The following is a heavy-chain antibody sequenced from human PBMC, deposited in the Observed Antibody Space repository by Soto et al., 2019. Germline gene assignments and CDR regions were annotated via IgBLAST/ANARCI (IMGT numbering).Heavy chain of an antibody. D-gene: IGHD6-13*01. J-gene: IGHJ4*02. Sequence: PGGSLRLSCVDSGSPFSDYAMSWVRQAQGKGLEWVSYISGSSGTKNYADSVRGRFTISRDNAKNSLFLQMNSLRDEDTAVYYCARDISSWASDYWGQGTLDPVSS. CDR2: ISGSSGTK. V-gene: IGHV3-48*02. CDR1: GSPFSDYA. CDR3: ARDISSWASDY.